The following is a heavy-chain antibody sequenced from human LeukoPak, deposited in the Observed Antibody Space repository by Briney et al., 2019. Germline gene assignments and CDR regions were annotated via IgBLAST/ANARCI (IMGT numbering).Heavy chain of an antibody. CDR1: GGTFSSYA. Sequence: SVKVSCKASGGTFSSYAISWVRQAPGQGLEWMGGIILIFGTANYAQKFQGRVTITADESTSTAYMELSSLRSEDTAVYYCARGGYCSGGSWYSFDYWGQGTLITVSS. J-gene: IGHJ4*02. D-gene: IGHD2-15*01. CDR2: IILIFGTA. CDR3: ARGGYCSGGSWYSFDY. V-gene: IGHV1-69*13.